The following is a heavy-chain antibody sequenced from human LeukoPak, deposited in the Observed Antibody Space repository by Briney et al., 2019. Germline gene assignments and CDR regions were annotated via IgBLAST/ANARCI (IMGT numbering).Heavy chain of an antibody. CDR2: INPNSGGT. D-gene: IGHD3-10*01. CDR3: ARPSRGSGDY. J-gene: IGHJ4*02. CDR1: GYTFTGYF. V-gene: IGHV1-2*02. Sequence: ASLKVSCKASGYTFTGYFVHWVRQAPGQGLEWMGWINPNSGGTDYAQKFQGRVTMTWDTSISTVYMELSRLTSDDTAVYYCARPSRGSGDYWGQGTLVTVSS.